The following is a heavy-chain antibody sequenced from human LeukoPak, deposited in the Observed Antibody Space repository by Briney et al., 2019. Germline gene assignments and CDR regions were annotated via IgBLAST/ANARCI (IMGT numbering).Heavy chain of an antibody. Sequence: ASVKVSCKASGYTFTSYDINWVRQATGQGLEWMGWMNPNSGNTGYAQKFQGRVTITRNTSISTAYMELSSLRSEDTAVYYCARGADSSGYNFDYWGQGTLVTVSS. D-gene: IGHD3-22*01. CDR2: MNPNSGNT. CDR3: ARGADSSGYNFDY. CDR1: GYTFTSYD. J-gene: IGHJ4*02. V-gene: IGHV1-8*03.